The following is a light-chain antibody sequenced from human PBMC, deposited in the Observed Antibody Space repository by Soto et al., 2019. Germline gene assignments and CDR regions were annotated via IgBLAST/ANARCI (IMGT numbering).Light chain of an antibody. CDR3: LQYGSHSWT. V-gene: IGKV1-5*01. CDR1: RSISDW. CDR2: DAS. Sequence: DIQMTQSPSSLSPSVGDRVTITCRASRSISDWLAWYQQKPGKAPELLLFDASNLKSGVSSRFSGGGSGTEFTLTISRLQPDDVATYYCLQYGSHSWTFGQGTKVEIK. J-gene: IGKJ1*01.